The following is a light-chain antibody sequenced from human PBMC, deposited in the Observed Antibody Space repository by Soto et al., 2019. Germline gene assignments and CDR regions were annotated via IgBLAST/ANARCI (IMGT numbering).Light chain of an antibody. CDR1: QSVSSSY. CDR3: QQYGSSPDT. CDR2: GAS. V-gene: IGKV3-20*01. Sequence: EIVLTQSPGTLSLSPGERATLSCRASQSVSSSYLAWYQQKPGQAPRLLIYGASSRATGIPDRFSGSGSGTDFTLTISRLEPEDFAVYYCQQYGSSPDTFGGGTKVDI. J-gene: IGKJ4*01.